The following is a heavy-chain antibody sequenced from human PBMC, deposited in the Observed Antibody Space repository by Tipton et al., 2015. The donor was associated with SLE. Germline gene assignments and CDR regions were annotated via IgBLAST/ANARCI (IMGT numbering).Heavy chain of an antibody. Sequence: TLSLTCAVSGYSISSGYYWGWIRQPPGQGLEWIGSIYHSGSTYYNPSLKSRVTISVDTSKNQFSLKLSSVTAADTAVYYCARHLTYDFWSGGYGMDVWGQGTTVTVSS. V-gene: IGHV4-38-2*01. CDR3: ARHLTYDFWSGGYGMDV. CDR1: GYSISSGYY. CDR2: IYHSGST. J-gene: IGHJ6*02. D-gene: IGHD3-3*01.